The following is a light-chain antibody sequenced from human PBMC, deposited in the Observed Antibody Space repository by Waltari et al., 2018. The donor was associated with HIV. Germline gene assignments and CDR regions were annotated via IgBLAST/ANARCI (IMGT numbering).Light chain of an antibody. CDR1: QDITGF. CDR2: GTS. Sequence: DVQMTQSPSPLSVSIGDRVLIPCRASQDITGFLAWFQHRPGTAPKSLIYGTSTLQRGVPSSKFSGSGSGTEFILTITNLQPEDTGTYYCQQYSAYPLTFGGGTKVEI. CDR3: QQYSAYPLT. J-gene: IGKJ4*01. V-gene: IGKV1-16*02.